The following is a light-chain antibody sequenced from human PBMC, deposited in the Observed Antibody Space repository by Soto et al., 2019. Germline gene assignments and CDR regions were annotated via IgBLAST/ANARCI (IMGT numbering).Light chain of an antibody. V-gene: IGKV3-15*01. CDR2: RAS. CDR1: QNIYYN. CDR3: LQYHNLWA. Sequence: ILMTQSPATVSVSPGESATLSCRASQNIYYNVAWYQHRPGQAARLLIYRASTRPPGVPARFSGSGSGTEFTLTISSLQPEDFTVYSCLQYHNLWAFAQGTEVYIK. J-gene: IGKJ1*01.